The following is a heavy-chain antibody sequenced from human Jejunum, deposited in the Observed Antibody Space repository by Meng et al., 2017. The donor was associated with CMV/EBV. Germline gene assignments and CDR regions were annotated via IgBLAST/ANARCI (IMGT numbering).Heavy chain of an antibody. CDR1: RFTFSNYW. V-gene: IGHV3-23*01. CDR3: AKSRGHWQFDL. Sequence: CGASRFTFSNYWMSWVRQAPGKGPEWVSHIGSIGITNYADSVEGRFTISRDNSKNTLYLQMNSLRAEDTAVYYCAKSRGHWQFDLWGRGTLVTVSS. D-gene: IGHD3-10*01. CDR2: IGSIGIT. J-gene: IGHJ2*01.